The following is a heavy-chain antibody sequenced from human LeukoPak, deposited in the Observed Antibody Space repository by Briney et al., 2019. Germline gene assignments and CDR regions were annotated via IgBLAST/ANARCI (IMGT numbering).Heavy chain of an antibody. CDR3: AREHYDDFWGTYGSYALDI. CDR1: KLNATNIY. CDR2: IYSGGIT. D-gene: IGHD3-16*02. J-gene: IGHJ3*02. Sequence: SRRSLRLSCALSKLNATNIYMNCVRHAPRGGLEWVSAIYSGGITNNADCVQGRYNIPRDSSKNTVYLKMNRLRDDDTAVYYCAREHYDDFWGTYGSYALDIWGQGTMVTVSS. V-gene: IGHV3-53*01.